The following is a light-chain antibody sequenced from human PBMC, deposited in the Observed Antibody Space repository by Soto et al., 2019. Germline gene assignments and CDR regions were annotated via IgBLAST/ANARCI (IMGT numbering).Light chain of an antibody. CDR1: SNDVGDYNY. Sequence: QSVLTQPASVSGSPGQSIAISCTGTSNDVGDYNYVSWYQQYPGKAPKLIIHDVTTRPSGVSGRFAGSKSGNTASLTISGLQPEDEADYYCCSYSSSSALPYVFGTGTQLTVL. CDR3: CSYSSSSALPYV. J-gene: IGLJ1*01. CDR2: DVT. V-gene: IGLV2-14*01.